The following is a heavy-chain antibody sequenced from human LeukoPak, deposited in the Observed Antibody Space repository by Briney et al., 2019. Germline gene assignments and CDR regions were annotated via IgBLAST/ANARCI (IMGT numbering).Heavy chain of an antibody. V-gene: IGHV1-2*06. CDR2: ISPNSGGT. CDR1: GYTFTVYY. CDR3: ASMRYSNSWYEDAFDI. Sequence: ASVKVSCKASGYTFTVYYMHWVRQAPGQGLEWMGRISPNSGGTNYAQKFQGRVTMTRDTSISTAYMELSRLRSDDTAVYYCASMRYSNSWYEDAFDIWGQGTMVTVSS. D-gene: IGHD6-13*01. J-gene: IGHJ3*02.